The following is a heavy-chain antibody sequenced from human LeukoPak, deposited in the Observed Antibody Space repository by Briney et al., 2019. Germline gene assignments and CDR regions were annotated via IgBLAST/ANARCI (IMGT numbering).Heavy chain of an antibody. Sequence: SGGSLRLSCAASGFTFSSYAMSWVRQAPGKGLEWVSAISGSGGSTYYADSVKGRFTISRDNSKNTLYLQMNSLRAEDTAVYYCAKRLSTWGSNSHAFDIWGQGTMVTVSS. J-gene: IGHJ3*02. CDR3: AKRLSTWGSNSHAFDI. V-gene: IGHV3-23*01. D-gene: IGHD4-23*01. CDR2: ISGSGGST. CDR1: GFTFSSYA.